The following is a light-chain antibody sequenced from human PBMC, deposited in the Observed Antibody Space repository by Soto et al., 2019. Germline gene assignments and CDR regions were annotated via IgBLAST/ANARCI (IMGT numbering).Light chain of an antibody. CDR2: ESS. Sequence: EIVLTQSPGSLSLSPGEGATLSCRASQSVDNYLDWYQQKPGQAPRLLIYESSNRATGIPARFSGSGSGTDFTLTISRLEPEDFAVYYCQQRSNRITFGQGTRLEIK. J-gene: IGKJ5*01. V-gene: IGKV3-11*01. CDR3: QQRSNRIT. CDR1: QSVDNY.